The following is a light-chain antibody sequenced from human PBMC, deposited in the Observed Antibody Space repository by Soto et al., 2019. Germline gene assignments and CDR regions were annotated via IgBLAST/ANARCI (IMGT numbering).Light chain of an antibody. V-gene: IGKV1-5*03. CDR3: QQYNSYSAA. CDR1: QTISIW. CDR2: QAS. Sequence: DIQMTQSPSTLSGSVGDRVTITCRASQTISIWLAWYQQKPGKAPNLLIYQASSLKSGVPSRFSGSGSGTDFTLTISSLQPDDFATYYCQQYNSYSAAFGHGTKVEIK. J-gene: IGKJ1*01.